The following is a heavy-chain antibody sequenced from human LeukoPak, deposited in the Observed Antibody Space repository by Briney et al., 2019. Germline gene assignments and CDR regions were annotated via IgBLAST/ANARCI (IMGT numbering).Heavy chain of an antibody. J-gene: IGHJ4*02. V-gene: IGHV4-39*01. CDR1: GGSISSSSYY. CDR3: AETTVTTGY. D-gene: IGHD4-17*01. CDR2: IYYSGST. Sequence: SGTLSLTCTVSGGSISSSSYYWGWIRQPPGKGLEWIGSIYYSGSTYYNPSLKSRVTISVDTSKNQFSLKLSSVTAADTAVYYCAETTVTTGYWGQGTLVTVSS.